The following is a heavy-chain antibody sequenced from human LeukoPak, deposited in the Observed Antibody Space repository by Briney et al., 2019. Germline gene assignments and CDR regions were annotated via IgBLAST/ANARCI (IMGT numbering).Heavy chain of an antibody. Sequence: GGSLRLSCAASGFTFSSYGMHWVRQAPGKGLEWVAFIRYDGSNKYYADSVKGRFTISRDNSKNTLYLQMNSLRAEDTAVYYCARDLPPYYSSGWYEALYYYYGMDVWGQGTTVTVSS. V-gene: IGHV3-30*02. CDR1: GFTFSSYG. CDR3: ARDLPPYYSSGWYEALYYYYGMDV. CDR2: IRYDGSNK. J-gene: IGHJ6*02. D-gene: IGHD6-19*01.